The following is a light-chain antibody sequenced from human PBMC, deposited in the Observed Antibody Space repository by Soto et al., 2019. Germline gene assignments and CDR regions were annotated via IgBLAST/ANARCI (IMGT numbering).Light chain of an antibody. J-gene: IGKJ1*01. V-gene: IGKV3-15*01. CDR1: RSVSSN. Sequence: EIVMTQSPATLSVSPGERATLSCRASRSVSSNLAWYQQKPGQAPRLLIYGASTRATGIPARFSGSGSGTEFTLTISSLQSEDFAVYYCQQYNNWPPVWTFGQGTKVDIK. CDR2: GAS. CDR3: QQYNNWPPVWT.